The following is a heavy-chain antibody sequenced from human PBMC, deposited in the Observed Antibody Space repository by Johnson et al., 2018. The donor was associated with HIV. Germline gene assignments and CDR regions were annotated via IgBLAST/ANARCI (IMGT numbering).Heavy chain of an antibody. CDR2: INWNGGST. V-gene: IGHV3-20*04. CDR3: ARVVARVGAHGAPFFAFDI. J-gene: IGHJ3*02. CDR1: GFTFDDYG. Sequence: VQLVESGGGVVRPGGSLRLSCAASGFTFDDYGMSWVRQAPGKGLEWVSGINWNGGSTGYADSVKGRFTISRDNAKNSLYLQMNSLRAEDTALYYCARVVARVGAHGAPFFAFDIWGQGTMVTVSS. D-gene: IGHD1-26*01.